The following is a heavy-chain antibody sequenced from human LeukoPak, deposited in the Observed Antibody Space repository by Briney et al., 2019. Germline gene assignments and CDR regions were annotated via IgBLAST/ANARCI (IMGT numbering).Heavy chain of an antibody. V-gene: IGHV1-69*13. CDR2: IIPIFGTA. CDR1: GGTFSSYA. Sequence: ASVKVSCKASGGTFSSYAISWVRQAPGQGLEWMGGIIPIFGTANYAQKFQGRVTITADESTSTAYMELSSLRSEDTAVYYCARHHCSSTSCPKKYWGQGTLVILSS. CDR3: ARHHCSSTSCPKKY. D-gene: IGHD2-2*01. J-gene: IGHJ4*02.